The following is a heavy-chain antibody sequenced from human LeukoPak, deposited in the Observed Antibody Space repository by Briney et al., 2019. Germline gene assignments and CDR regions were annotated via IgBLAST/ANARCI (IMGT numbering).Heavy chain of an antibody. CDR1: GGSISSGSYY. CDR2: IYTSGST. J-gene: IGHJ5*02. CDR3: ARESGIAVAGTYWFDP. D-gene: IGHD6-19*01. V-gene: IGHV4-61*02. Sequence: SETLSLTCTVSGGSISSGSYYWSWIRQPAGKGLEWIGRIYTSGSTNYNPSLKSRVTTSVDTSKNQFSLKLSSVTAADTAVYYCARESGIAVAGTYWFDPWGQGTLVTVSS.